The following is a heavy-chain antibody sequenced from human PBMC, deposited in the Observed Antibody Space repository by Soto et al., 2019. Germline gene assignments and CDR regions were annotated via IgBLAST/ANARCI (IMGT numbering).Heavy chain of an antibody. J-gene: IGHJ1*01. CDR1: GDSISTSSNY. CDR3: AREGPPIRAHNPPEYFQH. CDR2: IYYTGGT. Sequence: SETLSLTCTVSGDSISTSSNYWAWIRQPPGKGLEWIGSIYYTGGTYYNPSLKSRVTLFLDTSKNQFSLNLNSVTAADTAVYYCAREGPPIRAHNPPEYFQHWGQGTPVTVSS. V-gene: IGHV4-39*02.